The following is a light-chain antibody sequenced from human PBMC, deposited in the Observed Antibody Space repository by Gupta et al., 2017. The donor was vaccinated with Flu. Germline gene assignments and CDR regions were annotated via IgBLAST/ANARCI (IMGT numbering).Light chain of an antibody. CDR2: AAS. CDR1: QGISAW. J-gene: IGKJ1*01. V-gene: IGKV1-12*01. Sequence: GETVTITCRASQGISAWLAWYQQKPGKAPKLLMSAASSLESGVPTRFSGSGSGTDFTLTISRLQPEDFATYYCQRTDNFPWTFGQGTKVEIK. CDR3: QRTDNFPWT.